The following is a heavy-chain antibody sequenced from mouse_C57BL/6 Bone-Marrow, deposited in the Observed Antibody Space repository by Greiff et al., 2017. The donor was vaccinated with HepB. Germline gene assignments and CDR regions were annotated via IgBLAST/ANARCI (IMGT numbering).Heavy chain of an antibody. CDR2: ISSGGSYT. CDR3: ARHQLGGFAY. V-gene: IGHV5-6*01. J-gene: IGHJ3*01. Sequence: EVQLVESGGDLVKPGGSLKLSCAASGFTFSSYGMSWVRQTPDKRLEWVATISSGGSYTYYPDSVKGRFTISRDNAKNTLYLQMSSLKSEDTAMYYCARHQLGGFAYWGQGTLVTVSA. CDR1: GFTFSSYG. D-gene: IGHD4-1*02.